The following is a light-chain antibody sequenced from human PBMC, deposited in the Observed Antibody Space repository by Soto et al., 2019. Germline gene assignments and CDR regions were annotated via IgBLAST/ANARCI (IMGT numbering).Light chain of an antibody. CDR1: QSVSSN. CDR2: GAS. V-gene: IGKV3D-15*01. CDR3: QQYNNGPPYT. Sequence: EIVMTQSPATLSVSLGERATLSCRASQSVSSNLAWYQQKPGQAPRLLIYGASIRATCNPARFSGSGSGTEFTLSISSLQSEDFAVYYCQQYNNGPPYTFGQGTKLEIK. J-gene: IGKJ2*01.